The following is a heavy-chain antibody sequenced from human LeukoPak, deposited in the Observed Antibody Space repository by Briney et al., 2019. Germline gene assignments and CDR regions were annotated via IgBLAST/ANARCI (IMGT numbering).Heavy chain of an antibody. CDR3: ASSRGSQNAFDI. Sequence: SGGSLRLSCAASGFTVSNSYMSWVRQAPGKGLEWVSLIYGGGSTYYADSVKGRFTISRDNSKNTLYLQMNSLRAEDTVVYYCASSRGSQNAFDIWGQGTMVTVSS. J-gene: IGHJ3*02. D-gene: IGHD3-16*01. V-gene: IGHV3-53*01. CDR1: GFTVSNSY. CDR2: IYGGGST.